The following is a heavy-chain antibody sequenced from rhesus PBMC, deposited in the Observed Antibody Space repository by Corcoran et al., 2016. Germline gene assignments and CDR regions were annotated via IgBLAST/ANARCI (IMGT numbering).Heavy chain of an antibody. CDR1: GFTSGNSD. D-gene: IGHD2-21*01. CDR3: ANTLEYCTGSGCYGLDS. Sequence: EVQLVESGGGLVQPGGSLRLSCAAPGFTSGNSDLIWIRQAPGKGLEWVSYISRGGSIYYSDSVKGRFTITRDNAKNTLYLQMSSLRVEDTAVYYCANTLEYCTGSGCYGLDSWGQGVVVTVSS. CDR2: ISRGGSI. J-gene: IGHJ6*01. V-gene: IGHV3S43*01.